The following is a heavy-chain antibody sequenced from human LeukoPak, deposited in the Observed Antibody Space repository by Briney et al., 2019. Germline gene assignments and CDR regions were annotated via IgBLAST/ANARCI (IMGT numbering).Heavy chain of an antibody. D-gene: IGHD3-10*01. CDR3: AREDYSSGNPTIDT. CDR2: IGSSGSYM. CDR1: GFTFSRYA. V-gene: IGHV3-21*01. J-gene: IGHJ5*02. Sequence: GGSLRLSCAASGFTFSRYAMKWVRQAPGKGLEWVSCIGSSGSYMYYADSVKGRFTISRDNAKNSLYLQMDSLRAEDGAVYYRAREDYSSGNPTIDTWGQGTLVTVSS.